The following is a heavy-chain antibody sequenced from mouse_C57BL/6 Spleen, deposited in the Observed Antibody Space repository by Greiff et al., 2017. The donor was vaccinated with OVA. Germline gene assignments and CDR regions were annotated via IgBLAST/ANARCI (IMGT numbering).Heavy chain of an antibody. Sequence: QVHVKQPGAELVKPGASVKLSCKASGYTFTSYWMHWVKQRPGQGLEWIGMIHPNSGSTNYNEKFKSKATLTVDKSSSTAYMQLSSLTSEDSAVYYCARPYDYDDYYAMDYWGQGTSVTVSS. D-gene: IGHD2-4*01. J-gene: IGHJ4*01. CDR2: IHPNSGST. V-gene: IGHV1-64*01. CDR3: ARPYDYDDYYAMDY. CDR1: GYTFTSYW.